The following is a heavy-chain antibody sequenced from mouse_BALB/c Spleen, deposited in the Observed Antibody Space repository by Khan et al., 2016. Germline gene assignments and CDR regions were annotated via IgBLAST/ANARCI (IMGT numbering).Heavy chain of an antibody. Sequence: QVQLKESGPGLVAPSQSLSITCTVSGFSLTGFSVNWVRQPPGKGLEWLGVIWGDGSTDYNSALNSRLSFSKDDSKSQVFLKMNSLQTDDTTVYFGASYIDYDGGFAYWGQGTLVTVSA. J-gene: IGHJ3*01. D-gene: IGHD2-4*01. CDR1: GFSLTGFS. CDR3: ASYIDYDGGFAY. V-gene: IGHV2-6-7*01. CDR2: IWGDGST.